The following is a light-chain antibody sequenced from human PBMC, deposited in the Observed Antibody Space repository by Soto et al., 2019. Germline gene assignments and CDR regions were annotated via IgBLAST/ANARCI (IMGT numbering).Light chain of an antibody. CDR3: QQANSFPPT. J-gene: IGKJ1*01. V-gene: IGKV1-12*01. CDR1: QGFSSW. CDR2: AAS. Sequence: DIQMTQSPSPVPDSEGTRVTTPFRASQGFSSWLAWYQQKPGKAPKLLIYAASSLQSGVPSRFSGSGSGTDFTLTISSLQPEDFATYYCQQANSFPPTFGQGTKVEIK.